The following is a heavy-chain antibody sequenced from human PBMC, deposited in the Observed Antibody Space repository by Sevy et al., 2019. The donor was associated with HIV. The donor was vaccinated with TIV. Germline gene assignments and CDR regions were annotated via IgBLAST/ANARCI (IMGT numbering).Heavy chain of an antibody. CDR1: GFTLSSYT. V-gene: IGHV3-21*01. CDR3: AREIGDYIAAAGFDY. J-gene: IGHJ4*02. CDR2: ISTSSSYK. Sequence: GGSLRLSCAASGFTLSSYTMNWVRQAPGKGLEWVSSISTSSSYKYYADSVKGRFTISRENAKNSLYLQMNSLRAEDTAVYYCAREIGDYIAAAGFDYWGQGTLVTVSS. D-gene: IGHD6-13*01.